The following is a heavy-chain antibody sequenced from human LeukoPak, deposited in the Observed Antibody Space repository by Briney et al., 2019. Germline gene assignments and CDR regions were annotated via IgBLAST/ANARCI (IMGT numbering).Heavy chain of an antibody. J-gene: IGHJ4*02. CDR2: IYYSGST. CDR1: GGSISSYY. CDR3: ARGGNYYDSSGYYSADY. V-gene: IGHV4-59*01. Sequence: SETLSLTCTVSGGSISSYYWSWIRQPPGKGLEWIGYIYYSGSTNYNPSLKSRVTISVGTSKNQFSLKLSSVTAADTAVYYCARGGNYYDSSGYYSADYWGQGTLVTVSS. D-gene: IGHD3-22*01.